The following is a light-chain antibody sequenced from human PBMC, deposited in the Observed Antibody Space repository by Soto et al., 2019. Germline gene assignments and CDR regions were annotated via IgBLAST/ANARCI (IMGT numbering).Light chain of an antibody. Sequence: EIVLTQSPDTLSLSPGESATLSCRASQSVSRYLAWYQQKAGQAPRLLIFGASNRATGIPDRFSGSGSGTDFTLTISRLEPEDFAVFYCQQYGSSPSTFGQGTKVDIK. V-gene: IGKV3-20*01. CDR1: QSVSRY. CDR2: GAS. CDR3: QQYGSSPST. J-gene: IGKJ1*01.